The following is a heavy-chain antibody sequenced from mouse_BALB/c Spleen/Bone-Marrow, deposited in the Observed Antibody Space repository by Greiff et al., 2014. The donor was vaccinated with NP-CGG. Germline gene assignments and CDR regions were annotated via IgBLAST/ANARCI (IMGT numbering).Heavy chain of an antibody. CDR2: ISGGGGYT. D-gene: IGHD2-4*01. Sequence: EVKVVESGGGLVKSGGSLKLSCAASGFTFSNYGMSWVRQTPEKRLEWVATISGGGGYTFYSGSVKGRFTISRDNAKNNLYLQLSSLRSEDTAVYYCARHAYYDQTEVSFVYWGQGTLVTVSA. V-gene: IGHV5-9-2*01. CDR3: ARHAYYDQTEVSFVY. J-gene: IGHJ3*01. CDR1: GFTFSNYG.